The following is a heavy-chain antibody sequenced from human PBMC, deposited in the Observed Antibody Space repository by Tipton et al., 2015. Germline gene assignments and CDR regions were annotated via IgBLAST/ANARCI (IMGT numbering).Heavy chain of an antibody. V-gene: IGHV6-1*01. CDR3: ARARGRHGGLFDS. Sequence: GLVKPSQTLSLTCAISGDSVSSNTAAWHWIRQSPSRGLEWLGRTYYRSNWNNDYAVSVKSRITINPDTSKNQFSLQLNSVTPEDTAVYYCARARGRHGGLFDSWGQGILVTVSS. CDR2: TYYRSNWNN. J-gene: IGHJ4*02. D-gene: IGHD4-23*01. CDR1: GDSVSSNTAA.